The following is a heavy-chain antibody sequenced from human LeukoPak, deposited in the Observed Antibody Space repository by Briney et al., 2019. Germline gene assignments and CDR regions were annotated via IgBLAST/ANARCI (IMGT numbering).Heavy chain of an antibody. CDR3: AKGSGWYYFDY. J-gene: IGHJ4*02. D-gene: IGHD6-19*01. V-gene: IGHV3-30*02. CDR1: GFTFSNYN. CDR2: IRYDGSNK. Sequence: GESLRLSCVGFGFTFSNYNLNWVRQAPGKGLEWVAFIRYDGSNKYYADSVKGRFTISRDNSKNTLYLQMNSLRAEDTAVYYCAKGSGWYYFDYWGQGTLVTVSS.